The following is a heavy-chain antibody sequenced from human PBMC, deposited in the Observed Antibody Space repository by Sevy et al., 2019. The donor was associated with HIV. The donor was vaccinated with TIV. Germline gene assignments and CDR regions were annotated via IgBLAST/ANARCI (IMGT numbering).Heavy chain of an antibody. V-gene: IGHV1-2*02. CDR3: XXXXXXYYYYGMDV. J-gene: IGHJ6*02. Sequence: ASVKVSCKASGYTFTGYYMHWVRQAPGQGLEWMGWINPNSGGTNYAQKFQGRVTMTRDTSISTAYMELSRLRSDDTXXXXXXXXXXXYYYYGMDVWGQGTTVTVSS. CDR2: INPNSGGT. CDR1: GYTFTGYY.